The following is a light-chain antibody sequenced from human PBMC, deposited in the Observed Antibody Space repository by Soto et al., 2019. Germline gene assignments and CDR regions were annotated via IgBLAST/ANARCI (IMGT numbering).Light chain of an antibody. Sequence: EIVLTQSPGTLSLSPGESATLSCKASESIYINSFAWYYQKPGQPPRLLIYDTSSRATGIADRFSASGSGTDFTLTISRLEPEDFAVYICQQYGSSPPTFGQGTKVEIK. CDR1: ESIYINS. V-gene: IGKV3-20*01. J-gene: IGKJ2*01. CDR2: DTS. CDR3: QQYGSSPPT.